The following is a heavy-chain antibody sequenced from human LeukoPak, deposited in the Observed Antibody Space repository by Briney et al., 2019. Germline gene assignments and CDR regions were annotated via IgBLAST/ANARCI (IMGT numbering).Heavy chain of an antibody. CDR2: ISGSGGST. Sequence: GGSLRLSCAASGFTFSSYAMSWVRQAPGKGLEWVSAISGSGGSTYYADSVKGRFTISRDNAKNSLYLQMNSLRAEDTAVYYCARDFRGSYYGYWGQGTLVTVSS. CDR1: GFTFSSYA. V-gene: IGHV3-23*01. D-gene: IGHD1-26*01. J-gene: IGHJ4*02. CDR3: ARDFRGSYYGY.